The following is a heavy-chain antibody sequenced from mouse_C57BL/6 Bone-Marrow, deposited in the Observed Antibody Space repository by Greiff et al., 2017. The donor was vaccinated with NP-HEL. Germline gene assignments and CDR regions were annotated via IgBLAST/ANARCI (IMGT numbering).Heavy chain of an antibody. V-gene: IGHV1-82*01. D-gene: IGHD2-3*01. Sequence: QVQLQQSGPELVKPGASVKISCKASGYAFSSSWMNWVKQRPGKGLEWIGRIYPGDGDTNYNGKFKGKATLTADKSSRTAYMQRSSLTSEDSEVYFCARGRWSWFAYWGQGTLVTVSA. CDR3: ARGRWSWFAY. J-gene: IGHJ3*01. CDR2: IYPGDGDT. CDR1: GYAFSSSW.